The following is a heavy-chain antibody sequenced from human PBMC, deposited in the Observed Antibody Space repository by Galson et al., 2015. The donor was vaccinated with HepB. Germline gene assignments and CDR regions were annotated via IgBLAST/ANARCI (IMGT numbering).Heavy chain of an antibody. J-gene: IGHJ4*02. D-gene: IGHD5-18*01. Sequence: SLRLSCAASGFTFSSYAMHWVRQAPGKGLEWVAVISYDGSNKYYADSVKGRFTISRDNSKNTLYLQMNSLRAEDTAVYYCARGRWIQLWLRSPYDISIDYWGQGTLVTVSS. CDR2: ISYDGSNK. CDR3: ARGRWIQLWLRSPYDISIDY. CDR1: GFTFSSYA. V-gene: IGHV3-30*04.